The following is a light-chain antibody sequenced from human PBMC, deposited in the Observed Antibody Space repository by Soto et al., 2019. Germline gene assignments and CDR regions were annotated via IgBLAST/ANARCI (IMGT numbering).Light chain of an antibody. CDR2: AAS. Sequence: DIEVTRSPSYLSASVGDRVTITCRASQSISSYLNWYQQKPGKAPKLLIYAASSLQSGVPSRFSGSGSGTDFTLTISSLQPEDFATYYCQQSYSTLALTFGGGTKVDSK. J-gene: IGKJ4*01. V-gene: IGKV1-39*01. CDR3: QQSYSTLALT. CDR1: QSISSY.